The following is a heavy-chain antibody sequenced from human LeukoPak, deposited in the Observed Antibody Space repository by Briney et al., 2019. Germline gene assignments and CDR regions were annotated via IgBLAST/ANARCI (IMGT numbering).Heavy chain of an antibody. D-gene: IGHD7-27*01. J-gene: IGHJ5*02. V-gene: IGHV4-4*02. CDR1: CGSISSSNC. CDR3: AKSGDYRFDP. CDR2: IYHSGST. Sequence: PSETLSLTCAVSCGSISSSNCWTWVRQPPGKGLEWIGEIYHSGSTNYNPSLKSRVTISVDKSKNHFSLTLSSVTAADTAVYYCAKSGDYRFDPWGQGTLVTVSS.